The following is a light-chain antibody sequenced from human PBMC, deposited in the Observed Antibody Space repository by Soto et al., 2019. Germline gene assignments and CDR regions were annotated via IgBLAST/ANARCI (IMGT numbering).Light chain of an antibody. J-gene: IGKJ1*01. CDR3: QQYDSSPRT. CDR2: AIS. Sequence: ENVLTQSPCTRPLSPRPRATLSCRASHTISSSYFAWYQQPPGQATRLLIYAISDGATGLPDRFRGSGSGTDFTLTITRLEPEDFAVYFCQQYDSSPRTFGQGTKVDIK. V-gene: IGKV3-20*01. CDR1: HTISSSY.